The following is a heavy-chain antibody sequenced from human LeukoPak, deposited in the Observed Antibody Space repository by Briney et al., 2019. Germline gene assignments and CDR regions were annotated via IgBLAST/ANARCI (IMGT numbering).Heavy chain of an antibody. CDR1: GFTFDDYA. CDR2: ISWNSGSI. CDR3: AKDIYDSSGYYYVGGYYYYYYGMDV. Sequence: GGSLRLSCAASGFTFDDYAMHWVRHAPGKGLGWVSGISWNSGSIGYADSVKGRFTISRDNAKNSLYLQMNSLRAEDTALYYCAKDIYDSSGYYYVGGYYYYYYGMDVWGQGTTVTVSS. J-gene: IGHJ6*02. V-gene: IGHV3-9*01. D-gene: IGHD3-22*01.